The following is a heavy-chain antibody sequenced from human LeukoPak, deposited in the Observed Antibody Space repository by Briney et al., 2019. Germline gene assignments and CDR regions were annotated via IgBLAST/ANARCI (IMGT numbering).Heavy chain of an antibody. CDR3: ARENSMVRGVLRY. V-gene: IGHV3-21*01. Sequence: GGSLRLSCAASGFTFSSYSMNWVRQAPGKGLEWVSSISSSSSYIYYADSVKGRFTISRDNAKNSLYLQMNSLRAEDTAVYYCARENSMVRGVLRYWSQGTLVTVSS. CDR1: GFTFSSYS. J-gene: IGHJ4*02. CDR2: ISSSSSYI. D-gene: IGHD3-10*01.